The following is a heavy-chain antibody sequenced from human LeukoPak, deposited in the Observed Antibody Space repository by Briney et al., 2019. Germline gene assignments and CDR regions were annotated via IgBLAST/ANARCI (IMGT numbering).Heavy chain of an antibody. J-gene: IGHJ4*02. CDR2: INSDGSST. D-gene: IGHD3-10*01. Sequence: GGSLRLSCAASGLTFSSYWMHWVRQAPGKGLVWVSRINSDGSSTFYADSVKGRFTTSRDNAENTVYLQMNSLRADDTAVYYCARIPGGSGSQYDYWGQGTLVTVSS. CDR1: GLTFSSYW. CDR3: ARIPGGSGSQYDY. V-gene: IGHV3-74*01.